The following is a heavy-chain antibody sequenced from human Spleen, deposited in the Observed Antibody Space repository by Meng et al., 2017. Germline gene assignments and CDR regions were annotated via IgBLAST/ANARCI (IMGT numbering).Heavy chain of an antibody. V-gene: IGHV3-7*01. J-gene: IGHJ3*02. Sequence: GESLKISCAASGFTMSNTWMTWVRQAPGKGLEWVANIKQDGSEIYYVDSVKGRFTISRDNSKNTLYLQMNSLRAEDTAVYYCARDFSGMTFDIWGQGTMVTVSS. CDR3: ARDFSGMTFDI. D-gene: IGHD2/OR15-2a*01. CDR1: GFTMSNTW. CDR2: IKQDGSEI.